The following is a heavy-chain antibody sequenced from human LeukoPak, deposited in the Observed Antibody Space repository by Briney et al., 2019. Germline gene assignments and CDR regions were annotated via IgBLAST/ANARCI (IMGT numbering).Heavy chain of an antibody. CDR2: LYSGGTT. V-gene: IGHV3-66*01. CDR3: ARNSNRYMDV. Sequence: GGSLRLSCAASGFTVSTNFMSWVRQAPGKGLEWVSILYSGGTTYYADSVKGRFTISRDNSKNTLYLQMNSLRAEDTAVYYCARNSNRYMDVWGKGTTVTVSS. CDR1: GFTVSTNF. J-gene: IGHJ6*03. D-gene: IGHD2/OR15-2a*01.